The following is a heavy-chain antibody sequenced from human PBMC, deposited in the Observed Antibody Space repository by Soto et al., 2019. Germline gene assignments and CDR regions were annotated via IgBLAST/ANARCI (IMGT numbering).Heavy chain of an antibody. CDR3: ARQLDSGGYFSG. CDR1: GGTFIGYY. Sequence: PGASLRMSCHASGGTFIGYYSGWVRPLPGKGLEWMGVIYPGDSDTRYSPSFEGQVTMSVDTSSTTAYLQWSSLKASDSAIYYCARQLDSGGYFSGWGQGTRVTFS. D-gene: IGHD3-22*01. V-gene: IGHV5-51*01. J-gene: IGHJ1*01. CDR2: IYPGDSDT.